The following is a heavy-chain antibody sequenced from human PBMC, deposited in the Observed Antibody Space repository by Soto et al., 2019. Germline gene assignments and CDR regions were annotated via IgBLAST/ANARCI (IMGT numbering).Heavy chain of an antibody. CDR2: IYPGDCDT. J-gene: IGHJ3*02. V-gene: IGHV5-51*01. CDR3: ARLYGYYDSSGYYGAFDI. CDR1: GSSFTSYW. D-gene: IGHD3-22*01. Sequence: PGGSLKISCKGSGSSFTSYWIGCVRQMPGKGLEWMGMIYPGDCDTRYSPSFQGQVTISPSKSISTAYLKWSSLKATDTAMYDCARLYGYYDSSGYYGAFDIWGQGTMVTVSS.